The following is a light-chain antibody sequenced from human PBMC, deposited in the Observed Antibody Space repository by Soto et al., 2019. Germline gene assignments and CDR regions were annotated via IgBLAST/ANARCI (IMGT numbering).Light chain of an antibody. J-gene: IGLJ1*01. V-gene: IGLV2-14*03. CDR2: EVS. CDR1: SSDVGAYDY. Sequence: QSDLTQPASVSGFPGQSITISCTGTSSDVGAYDYVSWYQQHPDKAPKLMIYEVSNRPSGVSNRFSGSKSVNTATLTISGLQAEDEADYYCSSYTSSSTRVFGTGTKVTVL. CDR3: SSYTSSSTRV.